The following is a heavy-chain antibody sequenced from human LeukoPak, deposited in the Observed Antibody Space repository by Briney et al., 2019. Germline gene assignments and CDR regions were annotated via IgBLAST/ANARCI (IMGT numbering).Heavy chain of an antibody. CDR3: ATTREWLSSYYFDY. CDR1: GGSFSGYY. Sequence: SETLSLTCAVYGGSFSGYYWSWIRQPPGKGLEWIGEINHSGSTNYNPSLKSRVTISVDTSKNQFSMKLSSVTAADTAVYYCATTREWLSSYYFDYWGQGTLVTVSS. D-gene: IGHD3-3*01. V-gene: IGHV4-34*01. CDR2: INHSGST. J-gene: IGHJ4*02.